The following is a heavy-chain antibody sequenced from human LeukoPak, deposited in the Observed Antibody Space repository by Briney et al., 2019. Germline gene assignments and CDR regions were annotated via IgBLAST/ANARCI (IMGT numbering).Heavy chain of an antibody. V-gene: IGHV1-2*02. D-gene: IGHD3-3*01. CDR3: ARGTLRFLEWLSHNHYYYYYYMDV. CDR2: INPKSGGT. J-gene: IGHJ6*03. CDR1: GYTFTGYY. Sequence: ASVKVTCKASGYTFTGYYLHWVGQAPGQGLEWMGWINPKSGGTNSAQKFQGRVTMTRDTSISTAYMELSSLRSEDTAVYYCARGTLRFLEWLSHNHYYYYYYMDVWGKGTTVTVSS.